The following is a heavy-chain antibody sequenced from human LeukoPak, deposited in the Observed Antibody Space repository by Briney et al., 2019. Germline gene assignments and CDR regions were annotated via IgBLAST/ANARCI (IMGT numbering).Heavy chain of an antibody. CDR2: IYYSGST. D-gene: IGHD5-24*01. CDR3: ARARDGYNFYFDY. Sequence: SQTLSLTCTVSGGSINHYHWNWIRQPPGKGLEWIGYIYYSGSTNYNPSLKSRVTISVDTSNNQFSLKLNSVTAADTAVYYCARARDGYNFYFDYWGQGTLVTVSS. CDR1: GGSINHYH. V-gene: IGHV4-59*01. J-gene: IGHJ4*02.